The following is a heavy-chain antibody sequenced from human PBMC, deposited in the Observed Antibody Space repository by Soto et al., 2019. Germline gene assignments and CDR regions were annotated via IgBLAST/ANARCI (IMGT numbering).Heavy chain of an antibody. Sequence: SETLSLTCTVSCASMSNDYWSWIRQPPGKGLECIGYIYSNGIANYSPSLKSRVTISMDSSKNQFSLKLSSVTAADTAVYHCARLGLRVYDFDSWGQGTLVTVSS. J-gene: IGHJ4*01. CDR1: CASMSNDY. D-gene: IGHD3-16*01. CDR2: IYSNGIA. V-gene: IGHV4-59*03. CDR3: ARLGLRVYDFDS.